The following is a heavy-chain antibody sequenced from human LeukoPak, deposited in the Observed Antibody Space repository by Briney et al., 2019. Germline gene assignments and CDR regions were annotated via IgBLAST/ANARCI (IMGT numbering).Heavy chain of an antibody. CDR3: ARHPYYDSNGSFDY. CDR1: GGSISSSSYY. J-gene: IGHJ4*02. D-gene: IGHD3-22*01. V-gene: IGHV4-39*01. CDR2: IYYSGST. Sequence: PSETLPLTCTVSGGSISSSSYYWGWIRQPPGKGLEWIGSIYYSGSTYYNPSLKSRVTISVDTSKNQFSLKLSSVTAADTAVYYCARHPYYDSNGSFDYWGQGTLVTVSS.